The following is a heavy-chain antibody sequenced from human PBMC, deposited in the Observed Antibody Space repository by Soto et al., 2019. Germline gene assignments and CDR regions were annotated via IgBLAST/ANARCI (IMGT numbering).Heavy chain of an antibody. CDR1: GFTFSDYY. J-gene: IGHJ4*02. Sequence: RRLSCAASGFTFSDYYMSWIRQAPGKGLEWVSYISSSGSTIYYADSVKGRFTISRDNAKNSLYLQMNSLRAEDTAVYYCARDPNYDILTGPYSDYWGQGTLVTVSS. V-gene: IGHV3-11*01. D-gene: IGHD3-9*01. CDR2: ISSSGSTI. CDR3: ARDPNYDILTGPYSDY.